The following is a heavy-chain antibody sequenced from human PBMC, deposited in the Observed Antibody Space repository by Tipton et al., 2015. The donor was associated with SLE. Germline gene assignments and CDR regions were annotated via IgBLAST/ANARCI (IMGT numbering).Heavy chain of an antibody. CDR1: GFTFGTYS. Sequence: SLRLSCAASGFTFGTYSLSWVRQAPGKGLEWVSTIGTSDNTYYADSVRGRFTISRDNSKNTLYLQMNSLRPEDTTVYYCAKGDDYLDYWGQGTLVTVSS. V-gene: IGHV3-23*01. J-gene: IGHJ4*02. CDR3: AKGDDYLDY. CDR2: IGTSDNT.